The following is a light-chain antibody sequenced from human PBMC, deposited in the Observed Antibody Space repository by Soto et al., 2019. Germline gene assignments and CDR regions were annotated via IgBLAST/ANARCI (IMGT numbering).Light chain of an antibody. CDR2: DAS. J-gene: IGKJ2*01. V-gene: IGKV3-11*01. Sequence: EIVLTQSPATVSLSPGERATLSCRASQSVSSYLAWYQQKPGQAPRLLIYDASNRATGIPARFSGSGSGTEFTLTISSLQSEDSAAYYCQQYNDWLYTFGPGTKVDIK. CDR3: QQYNDWLYT. CDR1: QSVSSY.